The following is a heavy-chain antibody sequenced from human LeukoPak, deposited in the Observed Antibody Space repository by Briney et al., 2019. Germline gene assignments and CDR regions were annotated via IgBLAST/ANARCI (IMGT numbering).Heavy chain of an antibody. Sequence: GGSLRLSCAASGFIFNSYGMHWVRQAPGKGLEWVAFIRYDGSNKYYADSVKGRFTISRDNSKNTLYLQMNSLRVEDTAVYYCTRHAGYDFWSGRGNWFDPWGQGTLVTVSS. CDR1: GFIFNSYG. D-gene: IGHD3-3*01. V-gene: IGHV3-30*02. CDR3: TRHAGYDFWSGRGNWFDP. J-gene: IGHJ5*02. CDR2: IRYDGSNK.